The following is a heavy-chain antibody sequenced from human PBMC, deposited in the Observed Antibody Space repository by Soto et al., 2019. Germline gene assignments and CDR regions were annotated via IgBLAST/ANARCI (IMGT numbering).Heavy chain of an antibody. CDR3: TTYTGYGMDV. D-gene: IGHD3-16*01. Sequence: EVQMVETGGCLSQPGGSLRLSCAVSGFIVSSKYMTWVRQAPGKGLEWVSVIYTGGSTHYADSARGRFTISRDSSKTTLYLQMNSLRAEDAAVYYCTTYTGYGMDVWGQGTTVTVSS. CDR1: GFIVSSKY. CDR2: IYTGGST. J-gene: IGHJ6*02. V-gene: IGHV3-53*02.